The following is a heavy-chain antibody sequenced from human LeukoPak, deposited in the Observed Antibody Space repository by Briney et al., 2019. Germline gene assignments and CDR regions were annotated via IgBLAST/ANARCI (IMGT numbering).Heavy chain of an antibody. CDR3: ARARGYSGYDAFDI. Sequence: ASVKVSYKASGYTFSGHHIHWVRQAPGQGLEWMGWINPNSGSTNYAQKFQGRVTMTRDTSISTAYMELSRLRSDDTAVYYCARARGYSGYDAFDIWGQGTMVTVSS. V-gene: IGHV1-2*02. CDR1: GYTFSGHH. D-gene: IGHD5-12*01. J-gene: IGHJ3*02. CDR2: INPNSGST.